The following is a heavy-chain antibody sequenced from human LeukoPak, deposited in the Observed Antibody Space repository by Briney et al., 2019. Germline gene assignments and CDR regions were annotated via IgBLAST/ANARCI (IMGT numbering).Heavy chain of an antibody. D-gene: IGHD4-11*01. CDR3: AKTYSTTVTYYYYYYMDV. CDR1: GLTFSSYG. CDR2: IGYDGSNK. J-gene: IGHJ6*03. V-gene: IGHV3-30*02. Sequence: PGGSLRLSCAASGLTFSSYGMDWVRQAPGKGLEWVAFIGYDGSNKYYADSVKGRFTISRDNSKNTLYLQMNSLRAEDTAVYYCAKTYSTTVTYYYYYYMDVWGKGTTVTVSS.